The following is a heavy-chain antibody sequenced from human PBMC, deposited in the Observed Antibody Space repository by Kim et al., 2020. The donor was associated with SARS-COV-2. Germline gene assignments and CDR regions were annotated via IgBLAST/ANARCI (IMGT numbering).Heavy chain of an antibody. CDR2: ISWNSGSI. D-gene: IGHD5-12*01. CDR1: GFTFGDYA. J-gene: IGHJ6*02. V-gene: IGHV3-9*01. Sequence: GGSLRLSCAASGFTFGDYAMHWVRQAPGKGLEWVSGISWNSGSIGYADSVKGRFTISRDNAKNSLYLQMNSLRAEDTALYYCAKDVGATIPNPNYYYYYGMDVWGQGTTVTVSS. CDR3: AKDVGATIPNPNYYYYYGMDV.